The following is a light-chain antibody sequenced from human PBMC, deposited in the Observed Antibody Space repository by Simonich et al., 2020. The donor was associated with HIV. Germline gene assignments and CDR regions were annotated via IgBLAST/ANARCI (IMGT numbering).Light chain of an antibody. V-gene: IGKV1-39*01. CDR3: QQSYSTPMYT. CDR2: AES. Sequence: DIKMPQSPSSLAESVGDRVTITCRDSQSISRYLNWYQQKPGKAPRLLIYAESSLQTGVPSRFSGRGSGTDLTLTISRLQPEDVATYYCQQSYSTPMYTFGQGTKLEI. J-gene: IGKJ2*01. CDR1: QSISRY.